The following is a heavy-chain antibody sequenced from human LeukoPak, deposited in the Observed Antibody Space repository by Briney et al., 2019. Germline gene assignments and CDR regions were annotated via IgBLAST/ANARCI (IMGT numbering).Heavy chain of an antibody. D-gene: IGHD2-21*02. CDR3: TTTYCGGDCSDYFDY. V-gene: IGHV3-15*01. CDR2: IRSKTDGGTT. Sequence: GGSLRLSCAASGFTFSNAWMSWVRQAPGKGLEWVGRIRSKTDGGTTDYAAPMKGRFTISRDDSKNTLYLQMNSLKTEDTAVYYCTTTYCGGDCSDYFDYWGQGTLVTVSS. CDR1: GFTFSNAW. J-gene: IGHJ4*02.